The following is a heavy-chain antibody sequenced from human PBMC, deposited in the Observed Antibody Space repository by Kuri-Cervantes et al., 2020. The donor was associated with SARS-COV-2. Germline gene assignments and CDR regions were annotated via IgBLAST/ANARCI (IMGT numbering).Heavy chain of an antibody. V-gene: IGHV3-30*02. J-gene: IGHJ4*02. Sequence: GGSLRLSCVPSGFTFSGYGMHWVRQAPGKGLEWVAFIRYDGSNKYYADSVKGRFTISRDNSKNTLYLQMNSLRAEDTAVYYCAKDGQYQLLYKSGLAYWGQGTLVTVSS. CDR3: AKDGQYQLLYKSGLAY. CDR1: GFTFSGYG. D-gene: IGHD2-2*02. CDR2: IRYDGSNK.